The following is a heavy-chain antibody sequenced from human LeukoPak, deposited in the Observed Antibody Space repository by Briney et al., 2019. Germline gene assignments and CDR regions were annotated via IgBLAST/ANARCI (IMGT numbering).Heavy chain of an antibody. CDR1: GFTFSSCA. J-gene: IGHJ4*02. Sequence: GGSLRLSCAASGFTFSSCAMSWVRQAPGKGLEWVSAISGSGGSTYYADSVKGRFTISRDNSKNTLYLQMNSLRAEDTAVYYCAKEEAPGLVRYYFDYWGQGTLVTVSS. CDR3: AKEEAPGLVRYYFDY. CDR2: ISGSGGST. V-gene: IGHV3-23*01. D-gene: IGHD6-19*01.